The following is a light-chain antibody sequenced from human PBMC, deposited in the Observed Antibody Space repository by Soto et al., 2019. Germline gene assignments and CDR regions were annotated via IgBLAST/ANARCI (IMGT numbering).Light chain of an antibody. CDR3: QQYGSSLIT. Sequence: DIVLTQSPGTLSLSPGERVTLSCRASQTIRSTYFAWYQQKPGQPPRLLIYGASSRATGIPVRFSGTGSGTDFALTISRLEPEDSAVYYCQQYGSSLITFGRGTRLEIK. CDR2: GAS. CDR1: QTIRSTY. V-gene: IGKV3-20*01. J-gene: IGKJ5*01.